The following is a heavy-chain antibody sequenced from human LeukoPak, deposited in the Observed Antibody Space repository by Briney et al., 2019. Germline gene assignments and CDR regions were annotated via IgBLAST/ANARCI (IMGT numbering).Heavy chain of an antibody. V-gene: IGHV3-23*01. Sequence: GGSLRLSCAASGFTFSSYAMSWVRQAPGKGLEWVSAISGSGENTNYADSVKGRFTVSRDNSRNMLYLQMNSLRDEDTDTYYCAKTVSGSYSYQGGDYWGQGTLVTVSS. D-gene: IGHD3-16*02. CDR3: AKTVSGSYSYQGGDY. J-gene: IGHJ4*02. CDR2: ISGSGENT. CDR1: GFTFSSYA.